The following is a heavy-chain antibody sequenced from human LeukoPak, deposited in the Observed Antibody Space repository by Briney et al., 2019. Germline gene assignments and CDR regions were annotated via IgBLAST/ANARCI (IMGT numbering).Heavy chain of an antibody. CDR1: GGSISSGGYS. J-gene: IGHJ4*02. D-gene: IGHD2-2*02. V-gene: IGHV4-30-2*01. CDR2: IYHSGST. CDR3: ARVIPAYCSSTSCYNLGEYYFDY. Sequence: SETLSLTCAVSGGSISSGGYSWSWIRQPPGKGLEWIGYIYHSGSTYYNPSLKSRVTISVDTSKNQFSLKLSSVTAADTAVYYCARVIPAYCSSTSCYNLGEYYFDYWGQGTLVTVSS.